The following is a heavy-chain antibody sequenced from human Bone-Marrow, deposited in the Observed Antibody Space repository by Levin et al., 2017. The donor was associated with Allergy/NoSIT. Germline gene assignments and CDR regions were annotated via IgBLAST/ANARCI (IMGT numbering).Heavy chain of an antibody. J-gene: IGHJ5*02. CDR1: GFTFSSYW. Sequence: GGSLRLSCAASGFTFSSYWMSWVRQAPGKGLEWVANIKQDGSEKYYVDSVKGRFTISRDNAKSSLYLQMNSLRAEDTAVYYCARVGGGPIAAAGNWFDPWGQGTLVTVSS. D-gene: IGHD6-13*01. V-gene: IGHV3-7*01. CDR2: IKQDGSEK. CDR3: ARVGGGPIAAAGNWFDP.